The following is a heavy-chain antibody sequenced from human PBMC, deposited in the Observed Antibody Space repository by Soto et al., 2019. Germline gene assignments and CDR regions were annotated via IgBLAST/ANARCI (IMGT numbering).Heavy chain of an antibody. J-gene: IGHJ1*01. Sequence: PSETLSLTCTVSSGSFSSGAYYWNWVRQHPGKGLEWIGFIYYSVNASYNPSLKSRVTISVDTSKNQFSLKLSSVTAADTAVYYCAIKAERAPAVVRFWGQGTLVTVS. CDR2: IYYSVNA. CDR1: SGSFSSGAYY. CDR3: AIKAERAPAVVRF. D-gene: IGHD2-15*01. V-gene: IGHV4-30-4*08.